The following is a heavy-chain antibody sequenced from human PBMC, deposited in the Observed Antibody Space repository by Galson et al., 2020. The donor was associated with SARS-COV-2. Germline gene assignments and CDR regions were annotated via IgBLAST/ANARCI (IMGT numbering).Heavy chain of an antibody. CDR2: IKQDGSEK. CDR3: ARDLNEAYYYDSSGYKGGMDV. Sequence: GESLKISCKVSGYTLTELSMHWVRQAPGKGLEWVANIKQDGSEKYYVDSVKGRFTISRDNAKNSLYLQMNSLRAEDTAVYYCARDLNEAYYYDSSGYKGGMDVWGQGTTVTVSS. J-gene: IGHJ6*02. V-gene: IGHV3-7*05. D-gene: IGHD3-22*01. CDR1: GYTLTELS.